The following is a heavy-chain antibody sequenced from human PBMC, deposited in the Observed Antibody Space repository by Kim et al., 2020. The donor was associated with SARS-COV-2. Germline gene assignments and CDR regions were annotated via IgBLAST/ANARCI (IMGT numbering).Heavy chain of an antibody. CDR3: ARGGPFSGSGSPFDY. CDR1: GYTFSNNG. D-gene: IGHD3-10*01. J-gene: IGHJ4*02. CDR2: INIGDGNT. V-gene: IGHV1-3*04. Sequence: ASVKVSCKASGYTFSNNGIDWVRRAPGQRFEWRGWINIGDGNTAYSETCYDRITITRDKSASASYLELSRLTFEDTGVYYSARGGPFSGSGSPFDYWDQG.